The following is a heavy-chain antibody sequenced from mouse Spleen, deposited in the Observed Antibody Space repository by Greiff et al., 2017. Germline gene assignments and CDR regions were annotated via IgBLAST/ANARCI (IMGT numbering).Heavy chain of an antibody. CDR2: IYPGGGYT. D-gene: IGHD2-1*01. Sequence: QVQLQQSGAELVRPGTSVKISCKASGYTFTNYWLGWVKQRPGHGLEWIGDIYPGGGYTNYNEKFKGKATLTADTSSSTAYMQLSSLTSEDSAVYYCANFYYGNYVGYWGQGTTLTVSS. V-gene: IGHV1-63*02. J-gene: IGHJ2*01. CDR3: ANFYYGNYVGY. CDR1: GYTFTNYW.